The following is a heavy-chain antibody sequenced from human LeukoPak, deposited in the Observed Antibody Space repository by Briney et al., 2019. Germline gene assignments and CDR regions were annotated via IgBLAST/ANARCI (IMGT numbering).Heavy chain of an antibody. J-gene: IGHJ4*02. CDR2: ISSNGGST. V-gene: IGHV3-64*01. D-gene: IGHD6-13*01. CDR1: GFAFSSYA. CDR3: AKRNIAAAGRGIDY. Sequence: GGSLRLSCAASGFAFSSYAMHWVRQAPGKGLEYVSAISSNGGSTYYANSVKGRFTISRDNSKNTLYLQMGSLRAEDMAVYYCAKRNIAAAGRGIDYWGQGTLVTVSS.